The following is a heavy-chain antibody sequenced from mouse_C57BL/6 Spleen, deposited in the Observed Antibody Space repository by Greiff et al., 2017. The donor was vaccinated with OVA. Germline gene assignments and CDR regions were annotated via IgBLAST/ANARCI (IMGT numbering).Heavy chain of an antibody. CDR2: IYPRDGSP. Sequence: QVQLKQSGPELVKPGASVKLSCKASGYTFTSYDINWVKQRPGQGLEWIGWIYPRDGSPKYNEKFKGKATLTVDTSSSTAYMELHSLTSEDSAVYFCARSGDTTVVAPFDYWGQGTTLTVSS. D-gene: IGHD1-1*01. CDR1: GYTFTSYD. CDR3: ARSGDTTVVAPFDY. J-gene: IGHJ2*01. V-gene: IGHV1-85*01.